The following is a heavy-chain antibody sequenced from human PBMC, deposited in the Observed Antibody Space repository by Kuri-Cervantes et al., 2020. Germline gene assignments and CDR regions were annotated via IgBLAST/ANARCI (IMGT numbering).Heavy chain of an antibody. Sequence: GGSLRLSCAASGFTFDDYAMHWVRQAPGKGLEWVSGISWNSGSIGYADSVKGRFTISRDNAKNSLYLQMNSLRAEDTALYYCAKDMVAVAAKPHWYFDLWGRGTLVTVSS. CDR3: AKDMVAVAAKPHWYFDL. J-gene: IGHJ2*01. V-gene: IGHV3-9*01. D-gene: IGHD6-19*01. CDR2: ISWNSGSI. CDR1: GFTFDDYA.